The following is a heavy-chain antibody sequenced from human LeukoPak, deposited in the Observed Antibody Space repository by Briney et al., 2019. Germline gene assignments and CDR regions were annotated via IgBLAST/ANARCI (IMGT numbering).Heavy chain of an antibody. V-gene: IGHV4-4*02. CDR2: IYHSGSS. CDR1: GGSISSSNW. Sequence: PSETLSLTCAVSGGSISSSNWWSWVRQPPGKGLEWIGEIYHSGSSNYNPSLKSRVTISVDKSKNQFSLKLSSVTAADTAVYYCARGATVDMITVGGVIEIGWFDPWGQGTLVTVSS. D-gene: IGHD3-16*02. CDR3: ARGATVDMITVGGVIEIGWFDP. J-gene: IGHJ5*02.